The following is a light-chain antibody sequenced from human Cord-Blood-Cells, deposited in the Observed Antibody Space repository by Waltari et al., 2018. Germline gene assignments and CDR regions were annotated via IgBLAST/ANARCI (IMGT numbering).Light chain of an antibody. Sequence: DIQMTQSPSSLSASVGDRVTITCRASPSISSYLNWYQQKPGKAPKLRIYAASSLQSGVPSRFSGSGSGTDFTLTISSLQPEDFATYYCQQSYSTPRTFGQGTKVEIK. V-gene: IGKV1-39*01. CDR2: AAS. J-gene: IGKJ1*01. CDR1: PSISSY. CDR3: QQSYSTPRT.